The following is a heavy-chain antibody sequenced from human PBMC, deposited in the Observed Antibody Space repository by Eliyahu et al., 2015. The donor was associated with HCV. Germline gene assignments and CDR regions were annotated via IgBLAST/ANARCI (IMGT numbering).Heavy chain of an antibody. J-gene: IGHJ4*02. Sequence: EVQLVESGGGLVQPGGSLRLSCAASGFTVSSNYISWVRQAPGKGLEWVSVIYSECSTYYADSVKGRFTVSRDNSKNTLYLQMSSLRAGDTAVYYCARDYPYADWGQGTLVTVSS. D-gene: IGHD3-16*02. CDR3: ARDYPYAD. CDR1: GFTVSSNY. V-gene: IGHV3-66*01. CDR2: IYSECST.